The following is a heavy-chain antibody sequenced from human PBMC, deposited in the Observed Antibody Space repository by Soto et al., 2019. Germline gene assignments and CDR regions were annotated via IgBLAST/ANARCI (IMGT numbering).Heavy chain of an antibody. CDR2: IYPGDSDT. V-gene: IGHV5-51*01. Sequence: PGESLKISCKGSGYSFTSYWIGWVRQMPGKGLEWMGIIYPGDSDTRYSPSFQDQVTISADKSISTAYLQWSSLKASDTAMYYCARSGQLVGDYYYYGMDVWGQGTTVTVSS. D-gene: IGHD6-6*01. J-gene: IGHJ6*02. CDR3: ARSGQLVGDYYYYGMDV. CDR1: GYSFTSYW.